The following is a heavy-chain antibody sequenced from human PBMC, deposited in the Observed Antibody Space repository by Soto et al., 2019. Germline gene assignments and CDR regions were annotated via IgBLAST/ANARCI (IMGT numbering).Heavy chain of an antibody. D-gene: IGHD2-2*01. CDR3: ARHSLPVVPAAKSYYYYYYGMDV. CDR2: IYPGDSDT. CDR1: GYSFSSYW. J-gene: IGHJ6*02. V-gene: IGHV5-51*01. Sequence: PVPALKISCKGSGYSFSSYWICSLRQMPGKGLEWMGIIYPGDSDTRYSPSFQGQVTISADKSISTAYLQWSSLKASDTAMYYCARHSLPVVPAAKSYYYYYYGMDVWGQGTTVTVSS.